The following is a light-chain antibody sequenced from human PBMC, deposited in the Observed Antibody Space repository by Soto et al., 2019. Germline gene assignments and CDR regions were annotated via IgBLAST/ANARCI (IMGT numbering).Light chain of an antibody. J-gene: IGKJ1*01. CDR2: KAS. V-gene: IGKV1-5*03. CDR3: QQYDTYWT. Sequence: DIQMTQSPSTLSASVGDRVTFTCRASQNINSWLAWYQQKAGKAPKLLIYKASTLKSGVPSRFSGSGSGTEFTLTISSLQPDDFATYYCQQYDTYWTFGQGTKVDIK. CDR1: QNINSW.